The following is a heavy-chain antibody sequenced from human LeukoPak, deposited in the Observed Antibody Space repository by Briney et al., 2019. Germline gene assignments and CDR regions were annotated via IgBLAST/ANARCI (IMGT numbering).Heavy chain of an antibody. D-gene: IGHD3-22*01. V-gene: IGHV4-39*01. CDR2: IYYSGST. CDR1: GGSIRSRNYY. CDR3: ARHDKDYYDSSGRGPLTQH. J-gene: IGHJ1*01. Sequence: SETLSPTCTLSGGSIRSRNYYWDCIRHPPGNGLELIGSIYYSGSTYYNPSLKSRVTISVDTSKNQFSLKLSSVTAADTAVYYCARHDKDYYDSSGRGPLTQHWGQGTLVTVSS.